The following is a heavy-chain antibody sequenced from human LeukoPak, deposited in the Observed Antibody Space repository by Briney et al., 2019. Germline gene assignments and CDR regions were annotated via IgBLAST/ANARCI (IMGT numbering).Heavy chain of an antibody. D-gene: IGHD3-10*01. V-gene: IGHV3-21*04. CDR3: ARGLNNYGSGSSRGYYYYYFYMDV. J-gene: IGHJ6*03. CDR1: GFTFSSYS. Sequence: TGGSLRLSCAASGFTFSSYSMNWVRQAPGKGLEWVSSISSSSGYIYYADSVKGRFTISRDNAKNSLFLQMNSLRAEDTALYHCARGLNNYGSGSSRGYYYYYFYMDVWGKGTTVTISS. CDR2: ISSSSGYI.